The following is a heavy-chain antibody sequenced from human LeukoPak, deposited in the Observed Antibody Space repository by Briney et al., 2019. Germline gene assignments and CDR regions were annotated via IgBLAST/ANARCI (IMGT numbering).Heavy chain of an antibody. J-gene: IGHJ4*02. Sequence: PSETPSLTCTVSGGSISSYYWSWIRQPPGKGLEWIGYIYYSGSTNYNPSLKSRVTISVDTSKNQFSLKLSSVTAADTAVYYCARLRRSGCSSTSCYHRGGFDYWGQGTLVTVSS. CDR2: IYYSGST. D-gene: IGHD2-2*01. V-gene: IGHV4-59*12. CDR1: GGSISSYY. CDR3: ARLRRSGCSSTSCYHRGGFDY.